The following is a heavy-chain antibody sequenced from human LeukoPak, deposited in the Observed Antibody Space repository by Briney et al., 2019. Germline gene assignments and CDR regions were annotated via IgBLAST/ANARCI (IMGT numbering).Heavy chain of an antibody. CDR3: AKIGYYYDSSGFDY. J-gene: IGHJ4*02. D-gene: IGHD3-22*01. CDR2: ISYDGSNK. Sequence: GGSLRLSCAASGFTFSSYGMHWVRQAPGKGLEWVAVISYDGSNKYYADSVKGRFTISRDNSKNTLYLQMNGLRAEDTAVYYCAKIGYYYDSSGFDYWGQGTLVTVSS. CDR1: GFTFSSYG. V-gene: IGHV3-30*18.